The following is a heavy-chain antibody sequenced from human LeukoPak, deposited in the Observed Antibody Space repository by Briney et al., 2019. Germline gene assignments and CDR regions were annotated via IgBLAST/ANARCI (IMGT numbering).Heavy chain of an antibody. Sequence: GGSLRLSCAASGFSFNIYAMSWVRQTPGKRLEWVAAISGSDPGTYHAESVKGRFTISRDNSKSTLYLQMTNLKTEDTAIYFCAKAPRGSGIGALCYYIDVWGKGTTVTVSS. CDR1: GFSFNIYA. J-gene: IGHJ6*03. CDR2: ISGSDPGT. D-gene: IGHD4/OR15-4a*01. CDR3: AKAPRGSGIGALCYYIDV. V-gene: IGHV3-23*01.